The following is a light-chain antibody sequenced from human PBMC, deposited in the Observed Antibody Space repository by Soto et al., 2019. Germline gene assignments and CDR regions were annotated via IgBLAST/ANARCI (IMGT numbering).Light chain of an antibody. J-gene: IGLJ1*01. V-gene: IGLV2-14*01. Sequence: QSVLTQPASVSGSLGQSITISCSGTSSDVGAYNYVSWYQQYPGKAPKLMIYHVTDRPAGVSNRFSGYKSGNTAALTISGLQAQDEADYSCCSYTTSNTFVFGTGTKLTVL. CDR1: SSDVGAYNY. CDR3: CSYTTSNTFV. CDR2: HVT.